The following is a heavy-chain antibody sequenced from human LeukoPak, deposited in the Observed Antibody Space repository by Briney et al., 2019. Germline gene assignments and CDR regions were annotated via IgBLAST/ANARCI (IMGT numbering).Heavy chain of an antibody. V-gene: IGHV3-21*01. CDR2: ISSSSSYI. Sequence: GGSLRLSCAASGFTFDDYAMHWVRQAPGKGLEWVSSISSSSSYIYYADSVKGRFTISRDNTKNSLYLQMNSLRAEDTAVYYCARGLYYDSSGYPYYYYYYMDVWGKGTTVTVSS. J-gene: IGHJ6*03. CDR3: ARGLYYDSSGYPYYYYYYMDV. CDR1: GFTFDDYA. D-gene: IGHD3-22*01.